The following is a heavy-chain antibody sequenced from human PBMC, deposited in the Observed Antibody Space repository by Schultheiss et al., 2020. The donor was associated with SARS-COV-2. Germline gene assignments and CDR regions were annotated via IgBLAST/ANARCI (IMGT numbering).Heavy chain of an antibody. V-gene: IGHV3-7*01. CDR3: TRVEWELLWYFDY. Sequence: GESLKISCAASGFTFSSYWMSWVRQAPGKGLEWVANIKQDGSEKYYVDSVKGRFTISRDNSKNTLYLQMNSLRAEDTAVYYCTRVEWELLWYFDYWGQGTLVTVSS. D-gene: IGHD1-26*01. CDR1: GFTFSSYW. CDR2: IKQDGSEK. J-gene: IGHJ4*02.